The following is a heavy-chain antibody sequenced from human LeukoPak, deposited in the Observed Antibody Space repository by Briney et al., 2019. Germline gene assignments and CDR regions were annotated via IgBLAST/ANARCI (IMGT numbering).Heavy chain of an antibody. J-gene: IGHJ4*02. Sequence: SVKVSCKASGYTFTGYYIHWVRQAPGQGLEWMGGIIPIFGTADYAQKFQGRVTITADESTSTAYMELSSLRSEDTAVYYCARLKDRWGQGTLVTVSS. CDR2: IIPIFGTA. V-gene: IGHV1-69*13. CDR1: GYTFTGYY. D-gene: IGHD2-15*01. CDR3: ARLKDR.